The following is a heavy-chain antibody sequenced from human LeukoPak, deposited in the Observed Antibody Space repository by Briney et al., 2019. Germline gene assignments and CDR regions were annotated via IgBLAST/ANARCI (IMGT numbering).Heavy chain of an antibody. D-gene: IGHD2-2*01. V-gene: IGHV3-23*01. CDR1: GFTFSSYA. Sequence: PGGSLRLSCAASGFTFSSYAMSWVRQAPGKGLEWVSAISGSGGSTYYADSVKGRFTISRDNSKNTLYLQMNSLRAEDTAVYYCAKVGTVVVPAASAYFDYWGQGTLVTVSS. CDR3: AKVGTVVVPAASAYFDY. CDR2: ISGSGGST. J-gene: IGHJ4*02.